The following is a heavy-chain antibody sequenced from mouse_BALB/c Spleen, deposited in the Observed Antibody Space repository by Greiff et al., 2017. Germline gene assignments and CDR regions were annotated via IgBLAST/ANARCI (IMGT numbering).Heavy chain of an antibody. D-gene: IGHD1-1*01. Sequence: VKLMESGAELVRPGVSVKISCKGSGYTFTDYAMHWVKQSHAKSLEWIGVISTYYGDASYNQKFKGKATMTVDKSSSTAYMELARLTSEDSAIYYCARDGYYGSSPYAMDYWGQGTSVTVSS. CDR2: ISTYYGDA. CDR3: ARDGYYGSSPYAMDY. CDR1: GYTFTDYA. J-gene: IGHJ4*01. V-gene: IGHV1S137*01.